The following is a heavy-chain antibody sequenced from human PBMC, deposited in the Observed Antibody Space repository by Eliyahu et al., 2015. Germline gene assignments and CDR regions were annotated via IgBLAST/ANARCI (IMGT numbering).Heavy chain of an antibody. V-gene: IGHV3-15*01. CDR3: TTFPFRVTTRRVVDY. Sequence: EVQLVESGGGLVKPGGSLRLSXAAXGFPFXNXWMSWVRQAPGKGLEWVGRIKSKTDGGTTDYAAPVKGRFTISRDDSKNTLYLQMNSLKTEDTAVYYCTTFPFRVTTRRVVDYWGQGTLVTVSS. J-gene: IGHJ4*02. CDR2: IKSKTDGGTT. D-gene: IGHD4-17*01. CDR1: GFPFXNXW.